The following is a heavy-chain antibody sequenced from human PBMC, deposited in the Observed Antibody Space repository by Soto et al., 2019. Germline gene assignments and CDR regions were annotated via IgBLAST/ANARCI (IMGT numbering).Heavy chain of an antibody. J-gene: IGHJ4*02. CDR1: GGTFSSYA. CDR2: IIPIFGTA. Sequence: SVKVSCKASGGTFSSYAISWVRQAPGQGLEWMGGIIPIFGTANYAQKFQGRVTITADESTSTAYMELSSLRSEDTAVYYCARDQNSYSFSDYWGKGTLVTVSS. CDR3: ARDQNSYSFSDY. D-gene: IGHD5-18*01. V-gene: IGHV1-69*13.